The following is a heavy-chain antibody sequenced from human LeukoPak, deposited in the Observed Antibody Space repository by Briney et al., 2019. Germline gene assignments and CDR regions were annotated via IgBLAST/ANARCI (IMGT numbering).Heavy chain of an antibody. V-gene: IGHV4-30-2*01. CDR3: ARVGYDDYYFDY. D-gene: IGHD5-12*01. Sequence: SETLSLTCTVSGGSISSYSWSWIRQPPGKGLEWIEYIYHSGSTYYNPSLKSRVTISVDRSKNQFSLKLSSVTAADTAVYYCARVGYDDYYFDYWGPGPLVPVSS. J-gene: IGHJ4*02. CDR1: GGSISSYS. CDR2: IYHSGST.